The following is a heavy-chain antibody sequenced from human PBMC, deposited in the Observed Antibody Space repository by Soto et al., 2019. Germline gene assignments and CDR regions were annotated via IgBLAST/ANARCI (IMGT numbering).Heavy chain of an antibody. CDR1: GYTFTSYD. CDR2: MNPNSGNT. D-gene: IGHD2-15*01. CDR3: ARRGGGYCSGGSRYWFDP. Sequence: ASVKVSCKASGYTFTSYDINWVRQATGQGLEWMGWMNPNSGNTGYAQKFQGRVTMTRNTSISTAYMELSSLRSEDTAVYYCARRGGGYCSGGSRYWFDPWGQGTLVTVSS. V-gene: IGHV1-8*01. J-gene: IGHJ5*02.